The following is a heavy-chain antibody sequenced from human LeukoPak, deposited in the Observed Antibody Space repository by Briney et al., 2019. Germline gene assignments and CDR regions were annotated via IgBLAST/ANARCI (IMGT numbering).Heavy chain of an antibody. CDR2: ISGRGTNK. Sequence: PGGSLRLSCEVSGFPFDNYGMDWVRQTPGRGLEWVSYISGRGTNKEYADSVKGRFTFSRDNSKNTVYLQMNSLRAEDTALYYCARTPGGAGNFFDYWGQGTLVTVSS. CDR1: GFPFDNYG. V-gene: IGHV3-48*01. D-gene: IGHD3-10*01. J-gene: IGHJ4*02. CDR3: ARTPGGAGNFFDY.